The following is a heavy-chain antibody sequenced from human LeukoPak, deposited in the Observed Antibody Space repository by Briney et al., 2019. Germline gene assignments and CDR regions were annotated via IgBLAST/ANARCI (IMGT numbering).Heavy chain of an antibody. V-gene: IGHV3-74*01. CDR1: GFSFSNYW. CDR3: ARDAYADFDY. J-gene: IGHJ4*02. Sequence: GGSLRLSCAASGFSFSNYWMHWVRQAPGKGLVWVSRINSDGTNIRYADSVKGRFTISRDNAKNTLYLQMNSLRAEDTAVYYCARDAYADFDYWGQGTLVTASS. D-gene: IGHD2-2*01. CDR2: INSDGTNI.